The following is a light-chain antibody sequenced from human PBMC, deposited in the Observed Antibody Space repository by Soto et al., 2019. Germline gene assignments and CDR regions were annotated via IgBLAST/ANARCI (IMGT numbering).Light chain of an antibody. CDR3: QQSDSTPLA. CDR1: QNIGSY. CDR2: SAS. Sequence: QMTQSPSSLSAYVGDRVTITCRASQNIGSYLNWYQQKPGKAPNLLIFSASILQTGVPSRFSGSGSGTDFTLAISSLQPEDLATYFCQQSDSTPLAFGGGTQVDIK. V-gene: IGKV1-39*01. J-gene: IGKJ4*01.